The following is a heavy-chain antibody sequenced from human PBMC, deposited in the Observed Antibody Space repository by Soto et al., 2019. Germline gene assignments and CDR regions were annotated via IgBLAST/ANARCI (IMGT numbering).Heavy chain of an antibody. CDR2: IDPSDSYT. CDR3: ATIAVALGGHWFDP. V-gene: IGHV5-10-1*01. D-gene: IGHD6-19*01. Sequence: GESLKISCKGSGYTFTSYWISWVRQMPGKGLEWMGRIDPSDSYTSYSPSFQGHVTISADKSISTAYLQWSSLKALDTAMYYCATIAVALGGHWFDPWGQGTLVTVSS. J-gene: IGHJ5*02. CDR1: GYTFTSYW.